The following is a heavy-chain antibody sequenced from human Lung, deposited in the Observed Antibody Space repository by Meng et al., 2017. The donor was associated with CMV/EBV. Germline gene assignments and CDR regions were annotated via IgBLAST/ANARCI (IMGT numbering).Heavy chain of an antibody. CDR2: IDHNGSP. CDR3: TRGPMRSWFDP. CDR1: GGSFSNYY. V-gene: IGHV4-34*01. Sequence: SXTLSLTCAVYGGSFSNYYWTWIRQSPGKGLTWIGEIDHNGSPNYSPSLKSRVTMSVDTSNNHFSLKLTSVTAADSGVYYCTRGPMRSWFDPWCKGTLVTVSS. J-gene: IGHJ5*02.